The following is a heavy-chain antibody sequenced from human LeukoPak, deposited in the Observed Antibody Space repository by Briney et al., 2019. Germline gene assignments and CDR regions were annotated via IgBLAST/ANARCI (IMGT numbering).Heavy chain of an antibody. D-gene: IGHD3/OR15-3a*01. CDR2: ISASGGST. CDR1: GFTFRSHD. J-gene: IGHJ3*02. V-gene: IGHV3-23*01. Sequence: HTGGSLRLSCAASGFTFRSHDMSWVRQAPGKGLEWVSGISASGGSTFYADSVKGRFTIPRDNSKNTLYLQMNGLRVEDTAVYYCVREGPRGLAFDIWGQGTMVTVSS. CDR3: VREGPRGLAFDI.